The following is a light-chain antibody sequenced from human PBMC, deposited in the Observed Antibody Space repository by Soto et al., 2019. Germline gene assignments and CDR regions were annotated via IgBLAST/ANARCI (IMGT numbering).Light chain of an antibody. V-gene: IGLV2-8*01. J-gene: IGLJ1*01. CDR2: EVT. Sequence: QSALTQPPSASGPPGQSVTISCTGTSSDVGGYNYVSWYKQHPGKAPKLMIYEVTKRPSGVPDRFSGSKSGNTASLTVSGLQAEDEADYYCSSYAGSNNLYVFGTGTKLTVL. CDR1: SSDVGGYNY. CDR3: SSYAGSNNLYV.